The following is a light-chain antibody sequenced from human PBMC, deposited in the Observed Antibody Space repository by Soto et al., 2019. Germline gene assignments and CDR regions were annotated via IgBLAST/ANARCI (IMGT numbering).Light chain of an antibody. CDR3: QQYGGSPIT. J-gene: IGKJ5*01. Sequence: VFSPSPGTLCLSPGVRATPSCRASQSVSRRLAWYQQRPGQSPRLLISGASMRASGVPVRFIGSGSGTDFTLTITRLEPEDFAVYYCQQYGGSPITFGLGTRLEIK. CDR2: GAS. CDR1: QSVSRR. V-gene: IGKV3-20*01.